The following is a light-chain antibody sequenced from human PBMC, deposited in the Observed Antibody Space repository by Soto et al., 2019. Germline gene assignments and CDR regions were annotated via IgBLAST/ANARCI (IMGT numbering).Light chain of an antibody. CDR1: ERLVRSDGNTY. J-gene: IGKJ1*01. CDR3: MQGTLRWT. CDR2: RIS. Sequence: PLSLPLTLGLQAPISCISSERLVRSDGNTYWSWFQQRPGQPPTLPTYRISKRFPRVPDTCSGSGAGTHFTLTISRLETGDVGVYCCMQGTLRWTSGQGSKVDIK. V-gene: IGKV2-24*01.